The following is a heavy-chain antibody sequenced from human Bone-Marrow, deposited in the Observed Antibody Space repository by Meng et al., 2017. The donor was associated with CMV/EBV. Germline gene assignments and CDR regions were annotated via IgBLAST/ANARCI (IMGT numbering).Heavy chain of an antibody. CDR1: GFTFSTYM. Sequence: GESLKISCAASGFTFSTYMMNWVRQAPGKGLEWVSAINSKSHYIYYADSVKGRFTISRDNAKNSLYLQMNSLRAEDTAVYYCARNNKLRFLEWLQVDYWGQGTLVTVSS. V-gene: IGHV3-21*06. D-gene: IGHD3-3*01. CDR3: ARNNKLRFLEWLQVDY. CDR2: INSKSHYI. J-gene: IGHJ4*02.